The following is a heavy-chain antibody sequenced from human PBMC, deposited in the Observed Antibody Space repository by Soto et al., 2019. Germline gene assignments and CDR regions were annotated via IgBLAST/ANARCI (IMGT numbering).Heavy chain of an antibody. D-gene: IGHD3-10*01. J-gene: IGHJ6*02. CDR1: GGTFSSYA. V-gene: IGHV1-69*13. CDR3: ARDKDRPQLGGNYYYIMDV. CDR2: IMPIFGTP. Sequence: SVKVSCKASGGTFSSYAISWVRQVPGQGLEWMGGIMPIFGTPDYAQKFQGRVTITADESTSIAYMELSSLRSEDTGVYYCARDKDRPQLGGNYYYIMDVWGQGTTVTVSS.